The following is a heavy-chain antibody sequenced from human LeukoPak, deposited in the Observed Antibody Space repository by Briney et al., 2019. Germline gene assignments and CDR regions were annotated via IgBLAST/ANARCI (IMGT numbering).Heavy chain of an antibody. CDR2: IYYSGST. CDR3: ARDGYSGGYYDGYGMDV. V-gene: IGHV4-59*01. J-gene: IGHJ6*02. CDR1: GGSISSYY. Sequence: SETLSLTCTVSGGSISSYYWSWIRQPPGKGLEWIGYIYYSGSTNYNPSLKSRVTISVDTSKNQFSLKLSSVTAADTAVYYCARDGYSGGYYDGYGMDVWGQGTTVTVSS. D-gene: IGHD1-26*01.